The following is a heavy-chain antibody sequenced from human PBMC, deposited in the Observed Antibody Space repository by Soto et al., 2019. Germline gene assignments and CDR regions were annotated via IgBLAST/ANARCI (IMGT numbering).Heavy chain of an antibody. CDR2: IYYSGST. CDR1: GGSISSGGYY. CDR3: ARASYPFIAVAGTFDY. J-gene: IGHJ4*02. D-gene: IGHD6-19*01. Sequence: QVQLQESGPGLVKPSQTLSLTCTVSGGSISSGGYYWSWIRQHPGKGLEWIGYIYYSGSTYYNPSLKSRVTISVDTSKNQFSLKLSSVTAADTAVYFCARASYPFIAVAGTFDYWGQGTLVTVSS. V-gene: IGHV4-31*03.